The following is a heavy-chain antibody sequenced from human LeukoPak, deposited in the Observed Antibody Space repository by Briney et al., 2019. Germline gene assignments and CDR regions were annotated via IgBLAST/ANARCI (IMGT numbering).Heavy chain of an antibody. J-gene: IGHJ4*02. CDR3: ARPSPPGDGYNPSDQ. CDR2: ISNDESNK. Sequence: PGGSLRLSCAASGFIFTNFAMHWVRQAPGKGLEWVAVISNDESNKYYAESVKGRFTISRDNSNSMVYLQMTSLRLEDTAVYYCARPSPPGDGYNPSDQWGQGSLVIVSS. V-gene: IGHV3-30-3*01. D-gene: IGHD5-24*01. CDR1: GFIFTNFA.